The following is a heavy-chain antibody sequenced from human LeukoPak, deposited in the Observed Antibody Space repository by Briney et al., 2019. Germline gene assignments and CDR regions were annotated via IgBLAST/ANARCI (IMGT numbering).Heavy chain of an antibody. CDR3: ARDRHSSGYDAFDI. D-gene: IGHD3-22*01. V-gene: IGHV3-20*04. J-gene: IGHJ3*02. CDR2: INWNGGST. CDR1: GFTFDDYG. Sequence: GGSLRLSCAASGFTFDDYGMSWVRQAPGKGLEWVSGINWNGGSTGYADSVKGRFTISRDNAKNSLYLQMNSLRAEDTALYYCARDRHSSGYDAFDIWGQGTMVTVSS.